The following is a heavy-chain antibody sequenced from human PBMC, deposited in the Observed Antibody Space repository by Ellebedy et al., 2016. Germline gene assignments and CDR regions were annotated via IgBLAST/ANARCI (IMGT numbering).Heavy chain of an antibody. J-gene: IGHJ3*02. CDR3: AKSRHSAAYCGGACYYDDAFDM. CDR1: GFPFSTYA. Sequence: GESLKISXAASGFPFSTYAMAWVRQAPGKGLAWVSAISGSGAITHYADSVKGRFTISRDTAKSTHYLLMNSLRAEDTAVYYCAKSRHSAAYCGGACYYDDAFDMWGQGTMVTVSS. CDR2: ISGSGAIT. V-gene: IGHV3-23*01. D-gene: IGHD2-21*02.